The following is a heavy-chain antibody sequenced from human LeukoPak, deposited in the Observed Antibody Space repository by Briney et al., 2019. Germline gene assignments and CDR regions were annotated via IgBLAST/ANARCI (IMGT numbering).Heavy chain of an antibody. D-gene: IGHD3-22*01. CDR1: GFTFSSYA. J-gene: IGHJ4*02. CDR3: ARNYYDSFGYSYFDY. V-gene: IGHV3-64*01. CDR2: ISSNGGST. Sequence: GGSLRLSCAASGFTFSSYAMHWVRQAPGKGLEYVSAISSNGGSTYYANSVKGRLTISRDNSKNTLYLQVGSLRAEDMAVYYCARNYYDSFGYSYFDYWGQGTLVTVSS.